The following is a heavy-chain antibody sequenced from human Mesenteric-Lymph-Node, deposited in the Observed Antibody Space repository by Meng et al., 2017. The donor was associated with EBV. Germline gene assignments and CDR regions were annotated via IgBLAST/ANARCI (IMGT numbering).Heavy chain of an antibody. CDR1: GYTFPGYY. V-gene: IGHV1-2*06. Sequence: QVQWGHTGTRAEAPGASWRVSSQASGYTFPGYYLHWVRQAPGQGLEWMGRINPDNGYTIYAPSFQDRVTMTRDTSITTAYMDLTWLRSDDTAIYYCARDDHSGRGEPFDYWGQGTLVTVSS. CDR2: INPDNGYT. CDR3: ARDDHSGRGEPFDY. D-gene: IGHD1-26*01. J-gene: IGHJ4*02.